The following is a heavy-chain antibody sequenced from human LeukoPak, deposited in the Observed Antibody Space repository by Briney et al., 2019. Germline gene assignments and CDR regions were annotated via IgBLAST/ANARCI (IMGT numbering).Heavy chain of an antibody. Sequence: PGGSLRLSCAASGFTFSSYWMHWVRQAPGKGLVWVSRINSDGSSTSYADSVKGRFTISRDNAKNTLYLQMNSLRAEDTAVYYCARGGDYYDRENDYWGQGTLVTVSS. D-gene: IGHD3-22*01. CDR3: ARGGDYYDRENDY. V-gene: IGHV3-74*01. J-gene: IGHJ4*02. CDR1: GFTFSSYW. CDR2: INSDGSST.